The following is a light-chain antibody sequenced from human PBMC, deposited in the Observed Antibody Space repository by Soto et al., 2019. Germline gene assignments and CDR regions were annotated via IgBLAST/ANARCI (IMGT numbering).Light chain of an antibody. CDR3: QQYNSYSPIT. V-gene: IGKV1-5*01. J-gene: IGKJ4*01. CDR2: DAA. Sequence: DIPMTQSPSTLSASVGDRVTITCRAIQSISSCLAWYQQKPGKAPKLLIYDAASLESGVPSRFSGSGSGTEFTLTISSLQPDDFATYYCQQYNSYSPITFGGGTKVEIK. CDR1: QSISSC.